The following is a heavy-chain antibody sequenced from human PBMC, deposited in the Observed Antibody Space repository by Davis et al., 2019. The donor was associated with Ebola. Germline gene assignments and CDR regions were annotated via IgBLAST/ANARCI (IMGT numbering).Heavy chain of an antibody. CDR3: ARTPKYDFWSGYQIDP. V-gene: IGHV4-30-4*08. CDR1: AGSISSSSYY. J-gene: IGHJ5*02. CDR2: ILSSGST. Sequence: MPSETLSLTCTVSAGSISSSSYYWGWIRQPPGKGLEWIGYILSSGSTYYNPSLQSRITISVDTSKNQFSLKLSSATAADTAVYYCARTPKYDFWSGYQIDPWGQGTLVTVSS. D-gene: IGHD3-3*01.